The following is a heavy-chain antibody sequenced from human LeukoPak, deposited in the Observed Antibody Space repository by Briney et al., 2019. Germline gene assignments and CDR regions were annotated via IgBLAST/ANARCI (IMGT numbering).Heavy chain of an antibody. CDR2: ISSSGSTI. Sequence: GGSLRLSCAASGFTFSDYYMSWIRQAPGKGLERVSYISSSGSTIYYADSVKGRFTISRDNDKTSLYLQMNSLRAEDTDVYYCARDRYGDFKADYWGQGTLVTVSS. D-gene: IGHD4-17*01. CDR3: ARDRYGDFKADY. CDR1: GFTFSDYY. J-gene: IGHJ4*02. V-gene: IGHV3-11*01.